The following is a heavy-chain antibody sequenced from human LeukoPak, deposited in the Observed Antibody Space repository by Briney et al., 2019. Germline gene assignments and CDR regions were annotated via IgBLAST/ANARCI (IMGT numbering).Heavy chain of an antibody. CDR3: ARRALTGYYPFDY. J-gene: IGHJ4*02. CDR1: GGSFSGYY. D-gene: IGHD3-9*01. Sequence: SETLSLTCAVYGGSFSGYYWSWIRQPPGKGLEWIGEINHSGSTNYNPSLKSRVTISVDTSKNQFSLKLSSVTAADTAVYYCARRALTGYYPFDYWGQGTLVTVSS. V-gene: IGHV4-34*01. CDR2: INHSGST.